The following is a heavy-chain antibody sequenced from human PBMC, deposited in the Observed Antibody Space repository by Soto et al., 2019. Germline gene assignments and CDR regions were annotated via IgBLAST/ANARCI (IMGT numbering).Heavy chain of an antibody. D-gene: IGHD5-12*01. V-gene: IGHV3-30*18. Sequence: QVQLVESGGGVVQPGRSLRLSCAASGFTFISYGMHWVRQAPGKGLEWVAVISYDGSNKYYADSVKGRFTISRDNSKNTLYLQMNSLRAEDTAVYYCAKVFGVATKHYYYYGMDVWGQGTTVTVS. J-gene: IGHJ6*02. CDR3: AKVFGVATKHYYYYGMDV. CDR1: GFTFISYG. CDR2: ISYDGSNK.